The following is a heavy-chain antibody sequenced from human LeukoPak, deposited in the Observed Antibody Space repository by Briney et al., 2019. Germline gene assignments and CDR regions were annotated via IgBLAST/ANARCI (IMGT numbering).Heavy chain of an antibody. CDR3: ARDWSSGWYERDYYFDY. J-gene: IGHJ4*02. CDR1: GFTFSDYY. CDR2: ISSSGSTI. V-gene: IGHV3-11*04. Sequence: GGSLRLSCAASGFTFSDYYMSWIRQAPGKGLEWVSYISSSGSTIYYADSVKGRFTISRDNSKNTLYLQTNSLRAEDTAVYYCARDWSSGWYERDYYFDYWGQGTLVTVSS. D-gene: IGHD6-19*01.